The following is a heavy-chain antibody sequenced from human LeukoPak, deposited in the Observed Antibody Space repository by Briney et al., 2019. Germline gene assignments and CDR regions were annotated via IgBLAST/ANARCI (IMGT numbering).Heavy chain of an antibody. CDR1: GFTFSSYS. CDR3: ASSHWVPDAFDI. D-gene: IGHD7-27*01. J-gene: IGHJ3*02. Sequence: GGSLRLSCAASGFTFSSYSMNWVRQAPGKGLEWVSSISSSSSYIYYADSVKGRFTISRDNAKNSLYLQMNSLRAEDTAVYYCASSHWVPDAFDIWGQGTMVTVSS. V-gene: IGHV3-21*01. CDR2: ISSSSSYI.